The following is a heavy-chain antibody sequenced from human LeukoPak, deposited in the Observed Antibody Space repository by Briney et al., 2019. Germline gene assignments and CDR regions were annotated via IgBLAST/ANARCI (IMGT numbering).Heavy chain of an antibody. CDR2: ISGSGGST. V-gene: IGHV3-23*01. CDR3: AKRGGWYNYYYYMDV. Sequence: GGSLRLSCATSGFTFSSYAMSWVRQAPGKGLEWVSAISGSGGSTYYADSVKGRFTISRDNSKNTLYLQMNSLRAEDTAVYYCAKRGGWYNYYYYMDVWGKGTTVTVSS. CDR1: GFTFSSYA. J-gene: IGHJ6*03. D-gene: IGHD3-10*01.